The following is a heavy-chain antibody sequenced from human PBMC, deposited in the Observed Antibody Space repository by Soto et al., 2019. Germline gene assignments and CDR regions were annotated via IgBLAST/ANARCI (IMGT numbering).Heavy chain of an antibody. CDR3: ARGKAGYSSSWYWKWFDP. V-gene: IGHV4-59*01. J-gene: IGHJ5*02. D-gene: IGHD6-13*01. CDR2: IYYSGST. Sequence: SETLSLTCTVSGGSISSSYWRWIRQPPGKGLEWIGYIYYSGSTNYNPSLKSRVTISLYTSKNQFSLMLSSVSAPDTAVYYCARGKAGYSSSWYWKWFDPWGQGTLVTVSS. CDR1: GGSISSSY.